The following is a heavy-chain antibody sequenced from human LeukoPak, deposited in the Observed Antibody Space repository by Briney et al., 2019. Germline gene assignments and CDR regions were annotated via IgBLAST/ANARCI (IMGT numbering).Heavy chain of an antibody. J-gene: IGHJ6*02. CDR3: ARDVYDFWSGPYYYYGMDV. D-gene: IGHD3-3*01. Sequence: GGSLRLSCAASGFTFNTYTMNWVRQAPGKGLEWVSYISGSSGIIDYADSVRGRFTISRDNAKNSLYLQMNSLRDEDTAVYYCARDVYDFWSGPYYYYGMDVWGQGTTVTVSS. CDR2: ISGSSGII. V-gene: IGHV3-48*02. CDR1: GFTFNTYT.